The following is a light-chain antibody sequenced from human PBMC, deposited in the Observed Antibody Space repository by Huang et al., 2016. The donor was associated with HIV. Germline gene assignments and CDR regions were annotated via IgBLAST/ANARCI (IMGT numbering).Light chain of an antibody. CDR2: GAS. Sequence: EIVMTQSPATLSASPGERATLSCRASQSVSSNLAWYQQKPGQAPRLLIYGASTSATGIPARFSGRWSGTDFTLTISSLQSEDFAVYYCQQNNNWPPLFTFGPGTKVDIK. CDR1: QSVSSN. J-gene: IGKJ3*01. V-gene: IGKV3-15*01. CDR3: QQNNNWPPLFT.